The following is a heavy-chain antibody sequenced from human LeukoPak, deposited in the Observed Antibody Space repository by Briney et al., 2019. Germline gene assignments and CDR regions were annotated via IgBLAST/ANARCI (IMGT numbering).Heavy chain of an antibody. V-gene: IGHV3-30-3*01. CDR3: ARALDY. J-gene: IGHJ4*02. Sequence: AGGSLRLSCAASGFTFSNYAMHWVRQAPGKGLEWVAVISHDGSNKYYADSVKGRFTVSRVNSRNTLYLQMNSLRAEDTAVYYCARALDYWGQGTLVTVSS. CDR2: ISHDGSNK. CDR1: GFTFSNYA.